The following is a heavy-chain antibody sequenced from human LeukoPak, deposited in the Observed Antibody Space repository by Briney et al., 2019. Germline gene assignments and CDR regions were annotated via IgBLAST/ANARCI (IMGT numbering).Heavy chain of an antibody. Sequence: GGSLRLSCAASGFTFSTYAMSWVRKAPGKGLEWVSGVRGSGTDTYYADSVKGRFTISRDNSKNTLYLQMNSLRAEDTAIYYCAKTSRANSAYDSPFDYWGQGTLVTVSS. D-gene: IGHD5-12*01. CDR1: GFTFSTYA. CDR2: VRGSGTDT. J-gene: IGHJ4*02. CDR3: AKTSRANSAYDSPFDY. V-gene: IGHV3-23*01.